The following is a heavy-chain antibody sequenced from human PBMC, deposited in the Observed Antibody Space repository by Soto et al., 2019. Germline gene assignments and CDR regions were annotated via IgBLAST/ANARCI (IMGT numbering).Heavy chain of an antibody. D-gene: IGHD1-1*01. CDR3: ARGKGMEENYYYYGLDI. CDR1: GYTFTGHY. V-gene: IGHV1-2*02. CDR2: IIPIFGTA. Sequence: ASVKVSCKGSGYTFTGHYVHWVRQAPGQGLEWMGGIIPIFGTAKYAQKFQGRVTITRDTSASTAYMELSSLRSEDTAVYYCARGKGMEENYYYYGLDIWGQGTTVTVSS. J-gene: IGHJ6*02.